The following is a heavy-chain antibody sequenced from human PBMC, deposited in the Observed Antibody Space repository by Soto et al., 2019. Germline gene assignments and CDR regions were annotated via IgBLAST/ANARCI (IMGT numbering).Heavy chain of an antibody. J-gene: IGHJ4*02. V-gene: IGHV4-59*01. CDR2: ISDSETT. Sequence: SETLSLTCAVSGASMGRYYWSWIRQSPGKGLEWIGYISDSETTNYSPSIRGRVTISLETAKSQFSRKLSSVTSADTAVYYCARVDYYVAGTYVFDYGGRGTLVAFSS. CDR1: GASMGRYY. D-gene: IGHD3-10*02. CDR3: ARVDYYVAGTYVFDY.